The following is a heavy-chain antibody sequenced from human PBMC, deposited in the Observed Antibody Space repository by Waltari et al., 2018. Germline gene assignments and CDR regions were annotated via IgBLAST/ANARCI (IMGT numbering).Heavy chain of an antibody. D-gene: IGHD7-27*01. J-gene: IGHJ3*02. V-gene: IGHV3-11*04. CDR3: ARDFRNGDSDI. CDR2: ISGSGGII. CDR1: GFTRGDYY. Sequence: QVQLVESGGGLVEPGGSMRLSCAASGFTRGDYYLTWIRQAPGKGLEWISYISGSGGIIYYADSVKGRFTISRDNAKNSLYLQMDSLRADDTALYYCARDFRNGDSDIWGRGTMVTVTS.